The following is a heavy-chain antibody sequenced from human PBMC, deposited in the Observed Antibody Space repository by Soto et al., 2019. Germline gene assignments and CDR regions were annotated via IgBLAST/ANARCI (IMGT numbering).Heavy chain of an antibody. Sequence: GESLKISCKGSGYTFTNYWIGWVRQMPGKGPEWMGIIYPENSDTRYSPSFQGQVTMSADKSINAAYLQWNNLKASDTAMYYCARHGGFGELLALLDRGQGTMVTVSS. D-gene: IGHD3-10*01. V-gene: IGHV5-51*01. J-gene: IGHJ4*02. CDR1: GYTFTNYW. CDR2: IYPENSDT. CDR3: ARHGGFGELLALLD.